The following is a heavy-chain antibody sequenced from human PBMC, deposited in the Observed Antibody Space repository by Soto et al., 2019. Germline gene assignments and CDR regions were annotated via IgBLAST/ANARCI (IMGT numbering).Heavy chain of an antibody. Sequence: LRLSCVASGFTIENSVMHWVRQTPGKGLMSVSRITGAGDGTLYADSVQGRFTISRDNAKNTVYLHMTGLRVEETAVYYCARAQKWRQLSLNVFDLWGQGTTVTVSS. CDR2: ITGAGDGT. V-gene: IGHV3-74*01. D-gene: IGHD5-18*01. CDR1: GFTIENSV. CDR3: ARAQKWRQLSLNVFDL. J-gene: IGHJ3*01.